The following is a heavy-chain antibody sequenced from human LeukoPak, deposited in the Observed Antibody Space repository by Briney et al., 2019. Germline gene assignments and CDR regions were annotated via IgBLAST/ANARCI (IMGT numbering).Heavy chain of an antibody. CDR1: GGSVSSGGYY. Sequence: PSETLSLTCTVSGGSVSSGGYYWSWIRQPPGKGLEWIGYIYYSGSTNYNPSLKSRVTISVDTSKNQFSLKLNSVTAADTAVYYCASAPVYCSGGSCYSEDAFDIWGQGTMVTVSS. V-gene: IGHV4-61*08. CDR3: ASAPVYCSGGSCYSEDAFDI. CDR2: IYYSGST. J-gene: IGHJ3*02. D-gene: IGHD2-15*01.